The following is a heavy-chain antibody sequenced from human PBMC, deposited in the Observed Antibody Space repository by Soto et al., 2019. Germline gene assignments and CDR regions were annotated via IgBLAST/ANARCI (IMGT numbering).Heavy chain of an antibody. J-gene: IGHJ4*02. CDR1: GYTFTSYG. D-gene: IGHD2-15*01. V-gene: IGHV1-18*04. Sequence: GASVKVSCKASGYTFTSYGISWVRQAPGQGLEWMGWISAYNGNTNYAQRLQGGVTMTTDTSTRTAYMELRSLRSDDTAVYYCASGSAATTPFDYWGQGTLVTVSS. CDR3: ASGSAATTPFDY. CDR2: ISAYNGNT.